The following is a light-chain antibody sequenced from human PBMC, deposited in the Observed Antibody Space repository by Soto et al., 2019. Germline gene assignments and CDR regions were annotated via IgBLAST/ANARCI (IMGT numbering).Light chain of an antibody. CDR2: PPS. CDR1: QGISSS. J-gene: IGKJ3*01. Sequence: DIQLTQSPSFLSASVGDRVTITCRASQGISSSLAWYQQKPGKAPKLLIYPPSTLQSGVPSRFSGSGSGTEFTLTISSLQPEDFATYYCQQHNSYPLFTFGPGTKVDIK. CDR3: QQHNSYPLFT. V-gene: IGKV1-9*01.